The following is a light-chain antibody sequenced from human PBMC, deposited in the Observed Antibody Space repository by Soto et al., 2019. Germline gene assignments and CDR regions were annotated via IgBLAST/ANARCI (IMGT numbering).Light chain of an antibody. CDR2: GAS. CDR3: QQYHNWPPFT. CDR1: QSVSSN. J-gene: IGKJ3*01. Sequence: EIVMTQSPGTLSVSPGERAILSCRASQSVSSNLAWYQQKPGQTPRLLIYGASTRATGIPARFSGSGSGTEFTLTISSLQSEDFAVYYCQQYHNWPPFTFGPGTKVDIK. V-gene: IGKV3-15*01.